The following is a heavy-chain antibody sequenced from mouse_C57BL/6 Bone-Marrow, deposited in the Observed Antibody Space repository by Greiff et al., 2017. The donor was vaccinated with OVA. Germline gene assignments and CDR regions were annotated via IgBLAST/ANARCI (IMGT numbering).Heavy chain of an antibody. CDR1: GFTFSSYT. Sequence: EVKLMESGGGLVKPGGSLKLSCAASGFTFSSYTMSWVRPTPEKRLEWVATISGGGGNTYYPDSVKGRFTISRDNAKYTLYLQMSGLRSEDTALYYCARPYYCSSYGYWGQGTTLTVSS. V-gene: IGHV5-9*01. J-gene: IGHJ2*01. CDR3: ARPYYCSSYGY. CDR2: ISGGGGNT. D-gene: IGHD1-1*01.